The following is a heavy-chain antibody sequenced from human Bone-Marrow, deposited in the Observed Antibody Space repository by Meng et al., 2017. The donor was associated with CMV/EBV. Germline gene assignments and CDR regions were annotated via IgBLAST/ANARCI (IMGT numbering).Heavy chain of an antibody. D-gene: IGHD3-10*01. CDR3: AKDCHNPPRRGYYYGMDV. Sequence: GESLKISCAASGFTFSSYGMHWVRQAPGKGLEWVAFIRYDGSNKYYADSVKGRFTISRDNSKNTLYLQMNSLRAEDTAVYYCAKDCHNPPRRGYYYGMDVWGQGTTVTVSS. J-gene: IGHJ6*02. CDR1: GFTFSSYG. CDR2: IRYDGSNK. V-gene: IGHV3-30*02.